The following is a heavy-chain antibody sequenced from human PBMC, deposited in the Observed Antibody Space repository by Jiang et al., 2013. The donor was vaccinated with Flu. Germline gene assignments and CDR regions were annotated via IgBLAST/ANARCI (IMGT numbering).Heavy chain of an antibody. CDR1: GYTFTSYY. J-gene: IGHJ4*02. CDR3: ARDLFLSGRRTAMVTFAY. V-gene: IGHV1-46*03. Sequence: VQLVESGAEVKKPGASVKVSCKASGYTFTSYYMHWVRQAPGQGLEWMGIINPSGGSTSYAQKFQGRVTMTRDTSTSTVYMELSSLRSEDTAVYYCARDLFLSGRRTAMVTFAYWGQGTLVTVSS. CDR2: INPSGGST. D-gene: IGHD5-18*01.